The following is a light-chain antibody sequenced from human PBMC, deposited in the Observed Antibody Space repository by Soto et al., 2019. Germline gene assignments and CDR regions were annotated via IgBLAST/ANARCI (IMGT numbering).Light chain of an antibody. CDR3: QQYGSSPRT. Sequence: EIVLTQSPGTLSLSPGERATLSCRASQSVRSDYLAWYQQKPGQAPRLHIYGASTRATGIPDRFTGSGSGIDFTLTISRLEPEDFAVYYCQQYGSSPRTFGQGTKVDIK. CDR2: GAS. V-gene: IGKV3-20*01. CDR1: QSVRSDY. J-gene: IGKJ1*01.